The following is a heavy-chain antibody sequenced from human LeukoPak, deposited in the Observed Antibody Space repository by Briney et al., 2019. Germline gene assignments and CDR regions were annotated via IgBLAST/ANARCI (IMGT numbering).Heavy chain of an antibody. Sequence: GGSLRLSCAASGFTFSSYEMNWVRQAPGKGLEWVSYISSRDSIIYYADSVKGRFTISRDNAKNSLYLQMNSLRAEDTAVYYCAKDQADYYYGSGRSRRWFDPWGQGTLVTVSS. J-gene: IGHJ5*02. CDR1: GFTFSSYE. CDR2: ISSRDSII. V-gene: IGHV3-48*03. CDR3: AKDQADYYYGSGRSRRWFDP. D-gene: IGHD3-10*01.